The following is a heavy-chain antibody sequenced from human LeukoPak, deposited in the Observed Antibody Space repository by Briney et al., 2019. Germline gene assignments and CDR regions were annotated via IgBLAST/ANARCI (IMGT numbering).Heavy chain of an antibody. V-gene: IGHV3-21*04. Sequence: GGSLRLSCAASGFTFSSYSMNWVRQAPGKGLEWVSSISSSSSYIYYTDSVKGRFTISRDNAKNSLYLQMNSLRADDTAVYYCAKSPLRTRILLDYWGQGTLVTVSS. J-gene: IGHJ4*02. CDR1: GFTFSSYS. CDR2: ISSSSSYI. CDR3: AKSPLRTRILLDY. D-gene: IGHD3-3*01.